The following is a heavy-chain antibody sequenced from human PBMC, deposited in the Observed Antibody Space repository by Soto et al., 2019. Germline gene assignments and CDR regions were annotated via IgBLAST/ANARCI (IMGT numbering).Heavy chain of an antibody. J-gene: IGHJ4*02. V-gene: IGHV4-30-4*02. Sequence: PSDTLSLTCTVSGGSISSGDYYWSWIRQPPGKGLEWIGYIYYSGSTYYNPSLKSRVTISVDTSKNQFSLKLSSVTAADTAVYYCARHKYYDILTIDYWGQGTLVTVSS. D-gene: IGHD3-9*01. CDR3: ARHKYYDILTIDY. CDR1: GGSISSGDYY. CDR2: IYYSGST.